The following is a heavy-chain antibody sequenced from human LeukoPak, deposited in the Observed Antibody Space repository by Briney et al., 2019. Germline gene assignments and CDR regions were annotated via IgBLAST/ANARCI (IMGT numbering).Heavy chain of an antibody. CDR3: TTADGYSSGWFDY. J-gene: IGHJ4*02. V-gene: IGHV3-15*01. CDR2: IKSKTDGGTT. Sequence: GGSLRLSCAASGFIFSNAWMSWVRQAPGKGLEWVGRIKSKTDGGTTDYAAPVKGRLTISRDDSKNTLYLQMNSLKTEDTAVNYCTTADGYSSGWFDYWGQGTLVTVSS. D-gene: IGHD6-19*01. CDR1: GFIFSNAW.